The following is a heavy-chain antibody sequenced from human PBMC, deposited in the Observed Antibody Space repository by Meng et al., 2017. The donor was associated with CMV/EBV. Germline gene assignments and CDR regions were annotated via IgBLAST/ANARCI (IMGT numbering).Heavy chain of an antibody. CDR1: GYTFTSYG. Sequence: ASVKVSCKASGYTFTSYGISWVRQAPGQGLEWMGIINPSGGSTSYAQKFQGRVTMTRDTSTSTVYMELRSLRSDDTAVYYCARGGVVPAASVYGMDVWGQGTTVTVSS. CDR3: ARGGVVPAASVYGMDV. CDR2: INPSGGST. D-gene: IGHD2-2*01. V-gene: IGHV1-46*01. J-gene: IGHJ6*02.